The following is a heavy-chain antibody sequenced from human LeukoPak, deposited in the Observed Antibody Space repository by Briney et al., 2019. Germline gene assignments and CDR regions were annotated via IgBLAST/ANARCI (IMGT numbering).Heavy chain of an antibody. CDR1: GFTFSSYN. CDR2: ISSSRSTI. J-gene: IGHJ6*02. D-gene: IGHD5-18*01. Sequence: GGSLRLSCAASGFTFSSYNMNWVRQAPGKGLEWVSYISSSRSTIYYADSVKGRFTISRDNAKNSLYLQMNSLRDEDTAVYFCARGGGQKYSYGRAYYGMDVWGQGTTVTVSS. V-gene: IGHV3-48*02. CDR3: ARGGGQKYSYGRAYYGMDV.